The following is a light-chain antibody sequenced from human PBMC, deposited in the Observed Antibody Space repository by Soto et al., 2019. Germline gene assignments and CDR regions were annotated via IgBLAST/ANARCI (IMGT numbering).Light chain of an antibody. CDR1: ISDVGGYNY. J-gene: IGLJ1*01. CDR3: SSYAGSNINYV. V-gene: IGLV2-8*01. Sequence: QSLLTQPPSSSGSPGQSVTISCTGTISDVGGYNYVSWYQQHPGQAPKLLIYEVSKRPSGVPDRFSGSKSGNTASLTVSGLQAEDEADYYCSSYAGSNINYVFGTGTKVNVL. CDR2: EVS.